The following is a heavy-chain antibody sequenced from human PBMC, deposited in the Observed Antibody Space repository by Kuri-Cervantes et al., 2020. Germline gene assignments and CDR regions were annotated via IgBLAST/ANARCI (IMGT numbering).Heavy chain of an antibody. D-gene: IGHD3-22*01. CDR2: INPNSGGT. CDR3: ASGGHYYDPLVGDY. J-gene: IGHJ4*02. CDR1: GYTFTSYD. Sequence: ASVKVSCKASGYTFTSYDINWVRQAPGQGLEWMGWINPNSGGTNYAQKFQGRVTMTRDTSISTAYMELSRLRSDDTAVYYCASGGHYYDPLVGDYWGQGTLVNDSS. V-gene: IGHV1-2*02.